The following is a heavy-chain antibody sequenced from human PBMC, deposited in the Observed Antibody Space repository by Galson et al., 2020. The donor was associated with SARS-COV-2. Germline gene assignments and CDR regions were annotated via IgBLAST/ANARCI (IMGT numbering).Heavy chain of an antibody. CDR1: GYTFTDYY. D-gene: IGHD1-26*01. J-gene: IGHJ4*02. Sequence: ASVKVSCKASGYTFTDYYIHWIRVAPLHGLEWLGRIDPRSGGTIYAQKFLGRVTMTRDTSISTASMELSGLTSDDTALYYCARDFPPWDPDHWGQGTLVTVAS. CDR2: IDPRSGGT. CDR3: ARDFPPWDPDH. V-gene: IGHV1-2*06.